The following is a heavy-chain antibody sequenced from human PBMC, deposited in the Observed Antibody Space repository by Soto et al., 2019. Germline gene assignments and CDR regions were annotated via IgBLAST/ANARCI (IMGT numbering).Heavy chain of an antibody. CDR3: ARGSLWFGELLYKGYFDS. J-gene: IGHJ4*02. CDR1: GYTFTSYY. V-gene: IGHV1-46*01. CDR2: INPSGGST. Sequence: QVQLVQSGAEVKKPGASVKVSCKASGYTFTSYYMHWVRQAPGQGLEWMGIINPSGGSTSYAQKFQGRVTMTRDTSTSTVYMELSSLRSEDTAVYYCARGSLWFGELLYKGYFDSWGQGTLVTVSS. D-gene: IGHD3-10*01.